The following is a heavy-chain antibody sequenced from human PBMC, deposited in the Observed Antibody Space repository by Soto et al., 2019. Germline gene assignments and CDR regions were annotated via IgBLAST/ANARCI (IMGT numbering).Heavy chain of an antibody. CDR1: GFVSNDYD. CDR2: ISYDGTKK. J-gene: IGHJ4*02. CDR3: SGGIKGGLDG. Sequence: QVQLAESGGGVVQPGRSLRLSCATSGFVSNDYDIHWVRQAPGKGLAWVASISYDGTKKYYAESVRGRFTISRDTAKNPLSLEINSMAAEDTAVYYCSGGIKGGLDGWGPGSLVAVCS. D-gene: IGHD2-15*01. V-gene: IGHV3-30*03.